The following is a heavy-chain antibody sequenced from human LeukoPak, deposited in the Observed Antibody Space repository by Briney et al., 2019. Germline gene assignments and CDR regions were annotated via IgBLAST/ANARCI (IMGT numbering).Heavy chain of an antibody. CDR3: ARVCDSSGYYYSPELDY. Sequence: ASVKVSCKASGYTFTSYDINWVRQATGQGLEWMGWINPNSGGTNYAQKFQGRVTMTRDTSISTAYMELSRLRSDDTAVYYCARVCDSSGYYYSPELDYWGQGTLVTVSS. V-gene: IGHV1-2*02. D-gene: IGHD3-22*01. CDR1: GYTFTSYD. J-gene: IGHJ4*02. CDR2: INPNSGGT.